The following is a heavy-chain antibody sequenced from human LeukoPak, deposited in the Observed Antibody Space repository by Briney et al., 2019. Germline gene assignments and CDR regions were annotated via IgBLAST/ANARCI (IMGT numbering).Heavy chain of an antibody. V-gene: IGHV4-59*01. D-gene: IGHD3-22*01. Sequence: KPSETLSLTCTVSGGSISSYYWSWIRQPPGKGLEWIGYIYYSGSTNYHPSLKSRVTISVDTSKTQFSLKLSSVTAADTAVYYCARAHSSGYFPFDYWGQGTLVTVSS. CDR3: ARAHSSGYFPFDY. CDR1: GGSISSYY. J-gene: IGHJ4*02. CDR2: IYYSGST.